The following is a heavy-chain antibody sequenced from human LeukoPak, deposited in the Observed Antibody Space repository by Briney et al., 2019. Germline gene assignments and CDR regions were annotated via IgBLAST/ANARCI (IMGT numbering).Heavy chain of an antibody. CDR2: IYYSGST. D-gene: IGHD3-22*01. CDR3: ARHSGGRDSSGEYWYFDL. V-gene: IGHV4-59*08. CDR1: GGSISSYY. J-gene: IGHJ2*01. Sequence: PSETLSLTRTVSGGSISSYYWSCIREPPGKGLEWIGYIYYSGSTNYNPSLKSRVTIPVDTSKKQFSLKLSSVTAADTAVYYCARHSGGRDSSGEYWYFDLWGRGTLVTVSS.